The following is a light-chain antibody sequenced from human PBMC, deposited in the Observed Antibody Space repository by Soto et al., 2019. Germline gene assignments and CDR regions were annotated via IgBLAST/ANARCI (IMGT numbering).Light chain of an antibody. CDR1: QSVSSIY. Sequence: IVLTQSPGTLSLSPGERATLSCRASQSVSSIYLAWYQQEPGQAPRLLIYGASSRATGIPDRFSGSGSGTDFTLTISRLEPEDFAVYYCQQYGSSALTFGRGTKVDIK. V-gene: IGKV3-20*01. J-gene: IGKJ4*01. CDR2: GAS. CDR3: QQYGSSALT.